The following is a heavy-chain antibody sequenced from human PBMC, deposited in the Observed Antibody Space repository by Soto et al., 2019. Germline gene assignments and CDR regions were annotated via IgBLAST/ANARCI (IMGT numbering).Heavy chain of an antibody. D-gene: IGHD3-3*01. CDR3: ARGYDFGSRPHADEYNWFDP. CDR1: GGTFSSYA. Sequence: QVQLVQSGAEVKKPGSSVKVSCKASGGTFSSYAISWVRQAPGQGLEWMGGIIPIFGTANYAQKLQGRVTITADESTSTAYMELSSLGSEDTAVYYCARGYDFGSRPHADEYNWFDPWGQGTLVSVSS. CDR2: IIPIFGTA. J-gene: IGHJ5*02. V-gene: IGHV1-69*01.